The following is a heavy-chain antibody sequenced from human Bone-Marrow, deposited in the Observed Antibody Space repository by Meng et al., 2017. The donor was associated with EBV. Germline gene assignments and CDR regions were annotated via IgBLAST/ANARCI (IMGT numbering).Heavy chain of an antibody. CDR1: GGTFRSDA. CDR3: ASESGRGFTPDY. Sequence: QVPLVQSGAEGTKPGSSVKVSCKTSGGTFRSDAISWVRQAPGQGLEWMGGLIPMSDAPHYAQKFQGRVTITADESTSTHYMDLSGLRSEDTAVYYCASESGRGFTPDYWGQGTLVTVSS. CDR2: LIPMSDAP. D-gene: IGHD3-10*01. J-gene: IGHJ4*02. V-gene: IGHV1-69*01.